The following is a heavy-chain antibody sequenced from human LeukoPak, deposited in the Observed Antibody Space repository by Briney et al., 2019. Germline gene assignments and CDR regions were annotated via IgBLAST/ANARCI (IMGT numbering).Heavy chain of an antibody. CDR3: ARQSSLNWFDP. CDR1: GGSISSYY. V-gene: IGHV4-59*08. CDR2: VYYSGST. J-gene: IGHJ5*02. Sequence: SETLSLTCTVSGGSISSYYWSWIRQPPGKGLEWTGYVYYSGSTNYNPSLKSRVTISVDTSKNQFSLKLSSVTAADTAVYYCARQSSLNWFDPWGQGTLVTVSS.